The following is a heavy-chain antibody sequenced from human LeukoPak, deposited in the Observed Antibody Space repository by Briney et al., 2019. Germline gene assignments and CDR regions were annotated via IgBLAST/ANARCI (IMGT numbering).Heavy chain of an antibody. V-gene: IGHV1-18*01. Sequence: ASVKVSCKASGYTFTSYGISWVRQAPGQGLEWMGCISAYNGNTNYAQKLQGRVTMATDTSTSTDYMELRSLRSDDTAVYYCASTPYSSSSNYYYYYGMDVWGQGTTVTVSS. CDR2: ISAYNGNT. CDR1: GYTFTSYG. CDR3: ASTPYSSSSNYYYYYGMDV. J-gene: IGHJ6*02. D-gene: IGHD6-6*01.